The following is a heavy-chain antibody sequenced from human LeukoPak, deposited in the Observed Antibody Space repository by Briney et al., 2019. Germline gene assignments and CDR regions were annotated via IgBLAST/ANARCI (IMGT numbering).Heavy chain of an antibody. V-gene: IGHV3-23*01. Sequence: GGSLRLSCAASGFSFSSYAMSWVRQAPGKGLEWVSGISASGGSTYYADSVKGRFTISRDNSKNTLYLQMNSLRAEDTAVYYCAKSLPGYSSSGHDYWGQGTLVTVSS. CDR3: AKSLPGYSSSGHDY. J-gene: IGHJ4*02. D-gene: IGHD6-13*01. CDR1: GFSFSSYA. CDR2: ISASGGST.